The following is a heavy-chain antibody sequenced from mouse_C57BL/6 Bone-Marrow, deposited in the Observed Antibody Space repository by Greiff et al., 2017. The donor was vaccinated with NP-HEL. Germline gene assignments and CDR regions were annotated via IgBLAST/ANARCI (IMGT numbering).Heavy chain of an antibody. CDR2: IYPGGGYT. CDR3: ASFRTAYFDY. D-gene: IGHD4-1*01. J-gene: IGHJ2*01. CDR1: GYTFTNYW. V-gene: IGHV1-63*01. Sequence: VQLQESGAELVRPGTSVKMSCKASGYTFTNYWIGWAKQRPGHGLEWIGDIYPGGGYTNYNEKFKGKATPTADKSSSTAYMQFSSLTSEDSAIYYCASFRTAYFDYWGQGTTLTVSS.